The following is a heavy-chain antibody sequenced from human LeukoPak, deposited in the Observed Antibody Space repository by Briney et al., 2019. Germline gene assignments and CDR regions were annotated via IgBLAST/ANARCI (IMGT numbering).Heavy chain of an antibody. D-gene: IGHD4-17*01. CDR3: ARGDGDYGWFDP. CDR2: IYYSGST. CDR1: GGSISSYY. Sequence: PSGTLSLTCAVSGGSISSYYWSWIRQPPGNGLEWIGYIYYSGSTNYNPSLKSRVTISVDTSKNHFSLKLSSVTAADTAVYYCARGDGDYGWFDPWGQGTLVTVSS. V-gene: IGHV4-59*01. J-gene: IGHJ5*02.